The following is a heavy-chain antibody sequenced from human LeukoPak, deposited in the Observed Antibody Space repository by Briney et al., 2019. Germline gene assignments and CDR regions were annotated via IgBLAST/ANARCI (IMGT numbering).Heavy chain of an antibody. D-gene: IGHD3-10*01. J-gene: IGHJ4*02. V-gene: IGHV3-30*18. CDR3: AKDMGYYYGSGSYPPENDY. CDR2: VSFEGSNK. Sequence: GGSLRLSCAASGFTFSRYGMHWVRQAPGKGPEGVAVVSFEGSNKYYADSVKGRFTISRDNSKNTLSLQMNSLRAEDTAVYYCAKDMGYYYGSGSYPPENDYWGQGTLVTVSS. CDR1: GFTFSRYG.